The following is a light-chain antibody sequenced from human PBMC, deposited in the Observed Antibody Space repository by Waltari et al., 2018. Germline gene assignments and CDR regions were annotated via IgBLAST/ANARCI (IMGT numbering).Light chain of an antibody. J-gene: IGLJ2*01. CDR3: QSSDSSLSGYVI. V-gene: IGLV1-40*01. CDR2: GNS. Sequence: QSVLTQPPSVSGAPGQRVTISCSGSNIGPHFAVPWYQQLPGKAPKLLIFGNSNRPLGVPDRFSGSKSGTSASLAITGLQSEDEAVYYCQSSDSSLSGYVIFGGGTKVTVL. CDR1: NIGPHFA.